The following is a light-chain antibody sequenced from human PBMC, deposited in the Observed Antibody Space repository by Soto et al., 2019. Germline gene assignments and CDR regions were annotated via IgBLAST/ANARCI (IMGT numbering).Light chain of an antibody. CDR3: GSWDSRLSAYV. CDR2: DDN. V-gene: IGLV1-51*01. Sequence: QSVLTQPPSVSAAPGQKVTISCSGSSSNIGGNSVSWYQQLPGTAPKLLIYDDNKRPSGIPDRFSGSKSGTSATLGITGFQTGDEADYYCGSWDSRLSAYVFATGPKANVL. CDR1: SSNIGGNS. J-gene: IGLJ1*01.